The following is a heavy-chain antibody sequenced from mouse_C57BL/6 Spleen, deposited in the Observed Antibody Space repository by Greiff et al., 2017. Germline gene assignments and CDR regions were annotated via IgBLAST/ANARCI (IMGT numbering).Heavy chain of an antibody. CDR2: ISSGGDYI. V-gene: IGHV5-9-1*02. CDR3: TRRGYGSSYLYAMDY. Sequence: EVKLVESGEGLVKPGGSLKLSCAASGFTFSSYAMSWVRQTPEKGLEWVAYISSGGDYIYYADTVKGRFTLSRDNARNTLYLQMSSLKSEDTAMYYWTRRGYGSSYLYAMDYWGQGTSVTVSS. CDR1: GFTFSSYA. D-gene: IGHD1-1*01. J-gene: IGHJ4*01.